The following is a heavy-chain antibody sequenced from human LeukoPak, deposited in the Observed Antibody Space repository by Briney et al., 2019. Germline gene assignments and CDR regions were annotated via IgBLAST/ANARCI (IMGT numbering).Heavy chain of an antibody. J-gene: IGHJ4*02. CDR1: GFTFSGYG. Sequence: GGSLRLSCAASGFTFSGYGIHWVRQAPGKGLEWVAVIWFDGDNQYYADSVKGRFTISRDNSKSTLYLQMNSLRAEDTAVYYCARDYYDSSGLDYWGQGTLVTVSS. CDR3: ARDYYDSSGLDY. CDR2: IWFDGDNQ. D-gene: IGHD3-22*01. V-gene: IGHV3-33*01.